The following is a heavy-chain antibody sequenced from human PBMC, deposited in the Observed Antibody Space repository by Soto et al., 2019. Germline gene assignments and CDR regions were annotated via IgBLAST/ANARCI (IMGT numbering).Heavy chain of an antibody. CDR3: ARDSDYLYYFAY. V-gene: IGHV4-61*01. J-gene: IGHJ4*02. CDR1: GGSVSSGSYY. D-gene: IGHD4-17*01. Sequence: PSETLSLTCTVSGGSVSSGSYYWSWIRQRPGKGLEWIGYIYYSGSTNYNPSLKSRVTISVDTSKNQFSLKLSSVTAADTAVYYCARDSDYLYYFAYWGQGTLVTVYS. CDR2: IYYSGST.